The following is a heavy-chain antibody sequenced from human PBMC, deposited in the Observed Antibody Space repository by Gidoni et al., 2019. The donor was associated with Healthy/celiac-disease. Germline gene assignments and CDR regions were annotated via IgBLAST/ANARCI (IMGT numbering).Heavy chain of an antibody. CDR3: AREKVESDAFDI. D-gene: IGHD1-1*01. Sequence: EVQLVESGGGLVQPGGSLRLSCAASGFTFSSYWMSWVRQAQGKGLEWGANIKKDGSEKYYVDSVKGRFTISRDNAKNSLYLQMNSLRAEDTAVYYCAREKVESDAFDIWGQGTMVTVSS. V-gene: IGHV3-7*01. CDR2: IKKDGSEK. J-gene: IGHJ3*02. CDR1: GFTFSSYW.